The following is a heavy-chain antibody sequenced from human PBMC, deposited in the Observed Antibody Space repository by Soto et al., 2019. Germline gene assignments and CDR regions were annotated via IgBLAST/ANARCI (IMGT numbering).Heavy chain of an antibody. CDR1: GGSFSGYY. CDR2: INHSGST. CDR3: ARSGVVVISRGRYYYGMDV. J-gene: IGHJ6*02. D-gene: IGHD3-22*01. V-gene: IGHV4-34*01. Sequence: SETLSLTCAVYGGSFSGYYWSWIRQPPGKGLEWIGEINHSGSTNYNPSLKSRVTISVDTSKNQFSLKLSSVTAADTAVYYCARSGVVVISRGRYYYGMDVWGQGTTVTGSS.